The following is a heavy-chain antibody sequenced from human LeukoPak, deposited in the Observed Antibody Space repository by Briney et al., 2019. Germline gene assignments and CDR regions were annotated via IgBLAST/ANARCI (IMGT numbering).Heavy chain of an antibody. Sequence: ASVKVSCKASGYTFTSYGISWVRQAPGQGLEWMGWISAYNGNTNYAQKLQGRVTMTTDTSTSTAYMELRSLRSDDTAVYYCARRSSRITIFGVEEPDFDYWGQGTLVTVSS. J-gene: IGHJ4*02. CDR3: ARRSSRITIFGVEEPDFDY. CDR2: ISAYNGNT. D-gene: IGHD3-3*01. CDR1: GYTFTSYG. V-gene: IGHV1-18*01.